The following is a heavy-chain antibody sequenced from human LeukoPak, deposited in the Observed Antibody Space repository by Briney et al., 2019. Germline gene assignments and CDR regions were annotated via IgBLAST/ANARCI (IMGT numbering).Heavy chain of an antibody. Sequence: SETLSLTYAVYGGSFSGYYWSWIRQPPGKGLEWIGEINHSGSTNYNPSLKSRVTISVDTSKNQFSLKLSSVTAADTAVYYCARGSPRGSSSRFDPWGQGTLVTVSS. CDR1: GGSFSGYY. D-gene: IGHD6-6*01. CDR3: ARGSPRGSSSRFDP. CDR2: INHSGST. V-gene: IGHV4-34*01. J-gene: IGHJ5*02.